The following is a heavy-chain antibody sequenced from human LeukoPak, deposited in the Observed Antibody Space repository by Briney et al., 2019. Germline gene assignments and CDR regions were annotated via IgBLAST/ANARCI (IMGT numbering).Heavy chain of an antibody. Sequence: GGSLRLSCAASGFTFSDYYMSWIRQAPGKGLEWVSYISSSSSYTNYADSVKGRFTISRDDAKNPLYLQMNSLRAEDTAVYYCARDPTSGYIAAAGGYGMDVWGKGTTVTVSS. CDR1: GFTFSDYY. V-gene: IGHV3-11*06. D-gene: IGHD6-13*01. CDR3: ARDPTSGYIAAAGGYGMDV. CDR2: ISSSSSYT. J-gene: IGHJ6*04.